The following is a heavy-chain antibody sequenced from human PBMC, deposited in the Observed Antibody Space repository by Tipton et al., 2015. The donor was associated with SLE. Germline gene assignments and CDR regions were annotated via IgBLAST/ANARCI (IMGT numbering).Heavy chain of an antibody. Sequence: SLRLSCAASGFTFNDFSIHWIRQAPGKGLEYVSAITSSGNTYYADAVKGRFTISRDNSKNTLDLKMGSLRAEDTAVYYCARDGLRGIGKFYDYWGQGTLVTVSS. J-gene: IGHJ4*02. CDR2: ITSSGNT. V-gene: IGHV3-64*02. D-gene: IGHD3/OR15-3a*01. CDR3: ARDGLRGIGKFYDY. CDR1: GFTFNDFS.